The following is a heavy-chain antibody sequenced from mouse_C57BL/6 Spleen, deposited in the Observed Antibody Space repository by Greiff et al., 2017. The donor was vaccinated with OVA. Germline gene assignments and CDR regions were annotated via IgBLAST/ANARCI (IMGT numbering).Heavy chain of an antibody. CDR2: INPNNGGT. CDR1: GYTFTDYY. D-gene: IGHD2-3*01. CDR3: ARSGDGYYNFDY. J-gene: IGHJ2*01. Sequence: VQLQQSGPELVKPGASVKISCKASGYTFTDYYMNWVKQSHGKSLEWIGDINPNNGGTSYNQKFKGKATLTVDKSSSTAYMELRSLTSEDSAVFYCARSGDGYYNFDYWGQGTTLTVSS. V-gene: IGHV1-26*01.